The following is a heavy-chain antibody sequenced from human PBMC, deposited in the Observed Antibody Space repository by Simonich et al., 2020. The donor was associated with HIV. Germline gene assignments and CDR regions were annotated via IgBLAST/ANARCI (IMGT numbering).Heavy chain of an antibody. CDR1: GGSFSGYY. Sequence: QVQLQQWGAGLLKPSETLSLTCAVYGGSFSGYYWSWIRQTPGKGLEWLGEINHNGITNYKSSLNSRATISVDKSKNQFSLKLSSVTAADTAIYYCARRDRELILYFDYWGQGNLVTVSS. D-gene: IGHD3-3*01. V-gene: IGHV4-34*01. CDR3: ARRDRELILYFDY. CDR2: INHNGIT. J-gene: IGHJ4*02.